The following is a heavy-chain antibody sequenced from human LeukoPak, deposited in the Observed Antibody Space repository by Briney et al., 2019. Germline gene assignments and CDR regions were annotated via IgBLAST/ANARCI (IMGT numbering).Heavy chain of an antibody. J-gene: IGHJ6*03. CDR2: IIPIFGTA. CDR3: ARGRDYYGSGSYRHYYYYMDV. D-gene: IGHD3-10*01. CDR1: GGTFSSYA. Sequence: SVKVSCKASGGTFSSYAISWVRQAPGQGLEWMGGIIPIFGTANYAQKFQGRVTITADESTSTAYMELSSLRSEDTAVYYCARGRDYYGSGSYRHYYYYMDVWGKGTTVTVSS. V-gene: IGHV1-69*01.